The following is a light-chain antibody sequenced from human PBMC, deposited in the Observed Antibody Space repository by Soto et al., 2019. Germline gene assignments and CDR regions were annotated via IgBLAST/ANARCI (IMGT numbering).Light chain of an antibody. CDR2: EVS. CDR3: LSKTSSISYV. Sequence: QSVLTQPAAVSGSPGQSITISCTGTTSDVGSYNYVSWYQQHPGKVPKLLIHEVSNRPSGVSNRFSGSKSGNTASLTISGLPAEDEADYYCLSKTSSISYVFGTGNKVTVL. CDR1: TSDVGSYNY. V-gene: IGLV2-14*01. J-gene: IGLJ1*01.